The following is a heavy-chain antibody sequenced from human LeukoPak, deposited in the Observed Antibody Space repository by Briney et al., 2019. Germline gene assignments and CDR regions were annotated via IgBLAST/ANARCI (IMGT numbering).Heavy chain of an antibody. CDR3: ARLGEDSYGYQTDFDY. J-gene: IGHJ4*02. V-gene: IGHV3-30*03. CDR1: GFTFSSYG. D-gene: IGHD5-18*01. Sequence: GGSLRLSCAASGFTFSSYGMHWVRQAPGKGLDWVAFTSYDGTKNYYADSGKGRFTISRDNSKNTLFLQMNSLRPEDTAVYYCARLGEDSYGYQTDFDYWGQGTLVTVSS. CDR2: TSYDGTKN.